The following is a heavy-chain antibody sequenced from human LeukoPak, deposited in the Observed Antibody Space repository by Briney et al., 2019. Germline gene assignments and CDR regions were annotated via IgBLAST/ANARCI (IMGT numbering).Heavy chain of an antibody. J-gene: IGHJ4*01. V-gene: IGHV3-30*03. Sequence: PGRSLRLSCAASGFTFSSYGMHWVRQAPGKGLEWVAVISYDGSNKYYADSVKGRFTISRDNSKNTLYLQMNSLRAEDTAVYYCAVGYSSSWSHFDYWGQEPWSPSPQ. CDR2: ISYDGSNK. CDR3: AVGYSSSWSHFDY. D-gene: IGHD6-13*01. CDR1: GFTFSSYG.